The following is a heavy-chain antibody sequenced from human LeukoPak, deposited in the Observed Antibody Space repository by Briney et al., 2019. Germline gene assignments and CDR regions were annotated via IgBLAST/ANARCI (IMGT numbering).Heavy chain of an antibody. CDR3: ARDEEGHDY. CDR1: GYTFTNYD. Sequence: ASVKVSCQASGYTFTNYDINWVRQATGQGLEWMGWINPNSGNTGYAQKFQGRVTMTRDTSISTAYMELSRLRSDDTAVYYCARDEEGHDYWGQGTLVTVSS. V-gene: IGHV1-8*02. CDR2: INPNSGNT. J-gene: IGHJ4*02.